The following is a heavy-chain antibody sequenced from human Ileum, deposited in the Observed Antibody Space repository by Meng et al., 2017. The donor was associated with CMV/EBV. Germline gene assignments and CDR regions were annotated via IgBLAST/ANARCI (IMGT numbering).Heavy chain of an antibody. J-gene: IGHJ4*02. Sequence: GESLKISCKASRYSFTNYWIVWVRQMPGKGLEWIGYIYPGDSDTRYSPSFQGQVTISADKSISTAYLQWSSLKASDTAIYYCARLPSLYQGAFDYWGQGTLVTVSS. V-gene: IGHV5-51*01. CDR3: ARLPSLYQGAFDY. CDR2: IYPGDSDT. CDR1: RYSFTNYW. D-gene: IGHD2-2*01.